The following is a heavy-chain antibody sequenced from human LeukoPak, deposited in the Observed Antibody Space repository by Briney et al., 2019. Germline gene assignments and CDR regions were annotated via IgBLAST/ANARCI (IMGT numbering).Heavy chain of an antibody. D-gene: IGHD3-10*01. J-gene: IGHJ4*02. CDR1: GLTFGNHW. Sequence: GGSLRLSCEASGLTFGNHWMTWVRQAPGKGLEWVANIKQDGSEKYYVDSVKGRFTISRDNAKNSLYLQMNSLRAEDTAVYYCARLGEYELRIDSWGQGTLVAVSS. CDR3: ARLGEYELRIDS. CDR2: IKQDGSEK. V-gene: IGHV3-7*01.